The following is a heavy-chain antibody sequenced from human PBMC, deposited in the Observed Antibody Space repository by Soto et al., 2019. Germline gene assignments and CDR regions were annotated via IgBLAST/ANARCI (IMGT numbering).Heavy chain of an antibody. Sequence: QVQLQEWGPGLVKPSETLSLTCTVSGGSITTYYWSWIRQPAGVGLEWIGRIYSVGSTNYNPSHRGRVPVSVDMSKNQFSLKQSSVTAAATAVYYCARGPGGFGEFSLDYWGQGTLVTVAS. CDR3: ARGPGGFGEFSLDY. CDR2: IYSVGST. J-gene: IGHJ4*02. V-gene: IGHV4-4*07. CDR1: GGSITTYY. D-gene: IGHD3-10*01.